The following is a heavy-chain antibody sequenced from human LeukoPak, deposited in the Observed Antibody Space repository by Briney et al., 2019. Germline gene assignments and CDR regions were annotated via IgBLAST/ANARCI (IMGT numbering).Heavy chain of an antibody. Sequence: SETLSLTCTVSGGSISSYYWSWIRQPPGKGLEWIGYIYYSGSTNYNPSLKSRVTISVDTSKSQFSLKLSSATAADTAVYYCARVRRWGNAFDIWGQGTMVTVSS. J-gene: IGHJ3*02. CDR2: IYYSGST. CDR1: GGSISSYY. D-gene: IGHD4-23*01. CDR3: ARVRRWGNAFDI. V-gene: IGHV4-59*01.